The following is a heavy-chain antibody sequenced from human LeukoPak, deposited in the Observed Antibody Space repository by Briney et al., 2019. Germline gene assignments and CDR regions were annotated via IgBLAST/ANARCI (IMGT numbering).Heavy chain of an antibody. CDR1: GYTFTSYA. J-gene: IGHJ3*02. CDR3: AIRATDAFDI. V-gene: IGHV1-3*01. Sequence: ASVKVSCKASGYTFTSYAMHWVRQAPGQRLEWMGWINAGNGNTKYSQKFQGRVTMTEDTSTDTAYMELSSLRSEDTAVYYCAIRATDAFDIWGQGTMVTVSS. CDR2: INAGNGNT.